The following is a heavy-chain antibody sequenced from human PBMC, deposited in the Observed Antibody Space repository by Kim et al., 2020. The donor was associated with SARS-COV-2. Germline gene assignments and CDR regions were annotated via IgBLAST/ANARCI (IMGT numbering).Heavy chain of an antibody. CDR1: GGSISSSNC. D-gene: IGHD3-22*01. CDR3: SRADYYDSIGYRGHDFD. J-gene: IGHJ4*01. CDR2: IYHNSST. V-gene: IGHV4-4*02. Sequence: SETLSLTCTVSGGSISSSNCCSWFRQPPGEKLEWIGGIYHNSSTHYNPSLKRRVTISVNNTKNQFSLQLLPVTAADTAVYYCSRADYYDSIGYRGHDFD.